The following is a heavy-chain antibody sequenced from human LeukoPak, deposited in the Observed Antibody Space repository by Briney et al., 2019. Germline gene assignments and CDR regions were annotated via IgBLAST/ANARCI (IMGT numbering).Heavy chain of an antibody. CDR3: AKAIGQIVPTTSRWYDP. D-gene: IGHD2-2*01. Sequence: PGGSLRLSCAASGFTFSSYAMSWVRQAPGKGLEWVSAISGSGGSTYYADSVKCRFTISRDNSKNTLYLQMNSLRAEDTAVYYCAKAIGQIVPTTSRWYDPWGQGTLVTVSS. CDR1: GFTFSSYA. V-gene: IGHV3-23*01. CDR2: ISGSGGST. J-gene: IGHJ5*02.